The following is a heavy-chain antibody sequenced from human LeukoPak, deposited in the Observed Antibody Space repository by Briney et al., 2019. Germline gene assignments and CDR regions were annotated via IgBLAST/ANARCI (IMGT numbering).Heavy chain of an antibody. Sequence: GGSLRVSCAASGFTFSTFWMSWVRQAPGKGLEWVANINQDGSEKYYVGSMKGRFTVSRDNAKNSLYLQMDSLRAEDPAVYYCARGGTFVSDYWGQGTLVTVSS. J-gene: IGHJ4*02. CDR2: INQDGSEK. D-gene: IGHD1-1*01. CDR1: GFTFSTFW. V-gene: IGHV3-7*01. CDR3: ARGGTFVSDY.